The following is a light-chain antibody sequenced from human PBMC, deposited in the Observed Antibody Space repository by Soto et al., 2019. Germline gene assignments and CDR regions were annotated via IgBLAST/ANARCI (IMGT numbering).Light chain of an antibody. J-gene: IGKJ1*01. CDR2: KAS. CDR1: QSISSW. V-gene: IGKV1-5*03. Sequence: DIQMTQSPSTLSASVGDRVTITCRASQSISSWLAWFQQKPGKAPKLLIFKASFLETGVPSRFSGTGSGTEFTLTISSLQSEDFAVYYCQQYNNWWTFGQGTKVEIK. CDR3: QQYNNWWT.